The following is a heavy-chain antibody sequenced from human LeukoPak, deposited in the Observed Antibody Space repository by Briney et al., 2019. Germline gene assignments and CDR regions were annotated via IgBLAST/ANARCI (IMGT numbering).Heavy chain of an antibody. Sequence: GGSLRLSCAASGFTFDDYTMHWIRQAPGKGLEWVSLISWDGGSTYYADSVKGRFTISRDNSKNSLYLQMNSLRTEDTALYYCAKDDGYDFEYGMDVWGQGTTVTVSS. D-gene: IGHD3-3*01. V-gene: IGHV3-43*01. CDR3: AKDDGYDFEYGMDV. CDR2: ISWDGGST. CDR1: GFTFDDYT. J-gene: IGHJ6*02.